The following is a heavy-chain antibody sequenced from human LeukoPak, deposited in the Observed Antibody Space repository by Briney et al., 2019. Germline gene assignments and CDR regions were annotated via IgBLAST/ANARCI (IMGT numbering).Heavy chain of an antibody. Sequence: PGGSLRLSCAASGFTFSSYAMSWVRQAPGKGLEWVSAISGSGGSTYYADSVKGRFTISRDNSKNTLYLQMNSLRAEDTAVYYCAKDLDIVVVPAAFAFDIWGQGTMVTVSS. CDR1: GFTFSSYA. V-gene: IGHV3-23*01. D-gene: IGHD2-2*03. CDR3: AKDLDIVVVPAAFAFDI. CDR2: ISGSGGST. J-gene: IGHJ3*02.